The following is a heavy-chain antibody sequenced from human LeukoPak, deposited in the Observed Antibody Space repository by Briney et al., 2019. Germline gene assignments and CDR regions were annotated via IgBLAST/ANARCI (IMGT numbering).Heavy chain of an antibody. CDR1: GYSISSGHH. CDR2: IYYSGNT. CDR3: GRTNAFDI. J-gene: IGHJ3*02. Sequence: SETLSLTCSVSGYSISSGHHWGWIRQPPGKGLEWIGSIYYSGNTYYNPSLKSRVTISIDTSKNQFSLKLTSVTAADTAVYYCGRTNAFDIWGRGTMVTVSS. V-gene: IGHV4-38-2*02.